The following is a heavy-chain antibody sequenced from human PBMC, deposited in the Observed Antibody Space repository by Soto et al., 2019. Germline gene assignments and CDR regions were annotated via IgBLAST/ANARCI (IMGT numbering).Heavy chain of an antibody. Sequence: QIQLVQSGAEVKKPGASVKVSCRASGYSFANNGITWVRQAPGQGLEWMGWISGYNGNTKYAQSVQDRDTMTTDTSTSTAYMELRRLRSDDTAVYYCAKSHGSGRADFWGQGTLVTVSS. V-gene: IGHV1-18*01. J-gene: IGHJ4*02. CDR2: ISGYNGNT. D-gene: IGHD3-10*01. CDR3: AKSHGSGRADF. CDR1: GYSFANNG.